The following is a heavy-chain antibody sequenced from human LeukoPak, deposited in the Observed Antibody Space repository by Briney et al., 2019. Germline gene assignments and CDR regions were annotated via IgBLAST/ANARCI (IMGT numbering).Heavy chain of an antibody. CDR1: GFTLSSYW. CDR2: INSAGSVM. D-gene: IGHD6-13*01. V-gene: IGHV3-74*01. Sequence: GGSLRLSCAASGFTLSSYWLHWVRQAPGKGLAWVSRINSAGSVMNYVDSVKGRFTVSRDNANNTVYLQMNSLRAEDTAVYYCARGYTSSYNWFDPWGQGTLVTVSS. CDR3: ARGYTSSYNWFDP. J-gene: IGHJ5*02.